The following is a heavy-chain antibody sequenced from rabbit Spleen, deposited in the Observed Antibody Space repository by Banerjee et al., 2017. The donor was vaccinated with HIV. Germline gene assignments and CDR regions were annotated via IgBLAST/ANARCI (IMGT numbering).Heavy chain of an antibody. CDR3: ARNPSDKNRDGLL. D-gene: IGHD2-1*01. J-gene: IGHJ3*01. CDR2: VGGGSGFS. V-gene: IGHV1S45*01. Sequence: QEQLEESGGGLVKPGASLTLICTASGFSFSSSYYMCWVRQAPGKGLEWIGCVGGGSGFSYYANWAKGRLTIAKTSSTTVTLQMTSLTAADTATYFCARNPSDKNRDGLLWGQGTLVTVS. CDR1: GFSFSSSYY.